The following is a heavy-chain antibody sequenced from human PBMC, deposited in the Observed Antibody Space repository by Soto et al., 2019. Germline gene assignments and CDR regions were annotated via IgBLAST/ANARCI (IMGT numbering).Heavy chain of an antibody. J-gene: IGHJ4*02. CDR3: ARELWNYYDSSGYRDY. V-gene: IGHV1-18*01. CDR1: GYTFTSYG. Sequence: QVQLVQSGAEVKKPGASVKVSCKASGYTFTSYGISWVRQAPGQGLEWMGWISAYNGNTNYAQKLQGRVTMTIDTSTSTAYMELRSLRSDATAVYYCARELWNYYDSSGYRDYWGQGTMVTVSS. CDR2: ISAYNGNT. D-gene: IGHD3-22*01.